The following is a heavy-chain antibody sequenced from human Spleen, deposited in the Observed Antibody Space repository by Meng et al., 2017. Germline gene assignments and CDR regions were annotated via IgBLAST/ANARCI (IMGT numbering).Heavy chain of an antibody. CDR2: IYYSGST. V-gene: IGHV4-59*08. D-gene: IGHD3-22*01. CDR3: ARRVVVITFDAFDI. CDR1: GGSFSGYY. J-gene: IGHJ3*02. Sequence: GSLRLSCAVYGGSFSGYYWSWIRQPPGKGLEWIGYIYYSGSTNYNPSLKSRVTISVDTPKNQFSLKLSSVTAADTAVYYCARRVVVITFDAFDIWGQGTMVTVSS.